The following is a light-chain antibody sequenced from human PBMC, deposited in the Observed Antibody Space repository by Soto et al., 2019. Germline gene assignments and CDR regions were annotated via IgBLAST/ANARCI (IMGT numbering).Light chain of an antibody. CDR3: QQYGSSGK. CDR2: GAS. Sequence: VLIHSRATLSFSPGERATLCCRASQSVNSNLAWYQQKPGQAPRLLIYGASNRATGIPDRFSGSGSGTDFSLTISRLEPEDFAVYYCQQYGSSGKFGQGTKVDIK. V-gene: IGKV3-20*01. J-gene: IGKJ1*01. CDR1: QSVNSN.